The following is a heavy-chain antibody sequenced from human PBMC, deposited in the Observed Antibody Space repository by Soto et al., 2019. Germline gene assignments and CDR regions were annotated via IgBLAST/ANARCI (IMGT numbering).Heavy chain of an antibody. V-gene: IGHV4-59*08. CDR1: GGSISSYY. J-gene: IGHJ4*02. CDR2: IYYAGTT. D-gene: IGHD3-22*01. Sequence: SETLSLTCTVSGGSISSYYWSWIRQPPGKGLEWIGYIYYAGTTTYNPSLKSRVSISVDTSKNEVSLKLTSVTAADTAVYYCARLGGYYQALDSWGQGTVVTVSS. CDR3: ARLGGYYQALDS.